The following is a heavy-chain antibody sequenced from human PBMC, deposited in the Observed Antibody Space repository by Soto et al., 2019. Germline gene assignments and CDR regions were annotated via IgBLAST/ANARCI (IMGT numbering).Heavy chain of an antibody. V-gene: IGHV3-15*07. J-gene: IGHJ6*02. CDR1: GFTFSNAW. Sequence: EVQLVESGGGLVKPGGSLRLSCAASGFTFSNAWMNWVRQAPGKGLEWVGRIKSKTDGGTTDYAAPVKGRFTISRDDSKNTLYLQMNSLKTEDTAVYYCTTEFPVLTTTVTTYYYYGMDVWGQGTTVTVSS. CDR3: TTEFPVLTTTVTTYYYYGMDV. D-gene: IGHD4-4*01. CDR2: IKSKTDGGTT.